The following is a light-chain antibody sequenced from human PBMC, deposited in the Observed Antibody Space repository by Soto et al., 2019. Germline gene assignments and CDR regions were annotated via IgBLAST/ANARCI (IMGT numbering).Light chain of an antibody. CDR1: QSLVYSDGNTY. J-gene: IGKJ3*01. Sequence: DVVMTQSPLSLPVTLGQPASISCRSSQSLVYSDGNTYLNWFQQRPAQSPRRLIYKVSNRDSGGQDRFSGSSSGTDFTMKISRVEAEDDGVYYCIQGTHWPSLTFGPGTKVDIK. CDR2: KVS. CDR3: IQGTHWPSLT. V-gene: IGKV2-30*01.